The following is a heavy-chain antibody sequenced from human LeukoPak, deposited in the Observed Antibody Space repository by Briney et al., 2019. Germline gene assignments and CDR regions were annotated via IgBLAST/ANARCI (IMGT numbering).Heavy chain of an antibody. J-gene: IGHJ4*02. Sequence: GESLKISCKGSGYTFTNYWITWVRQMPGKGLEWMGRIDPSDSYSDYGPSFQGHVTVSVDKSISTAYLEWSSLKASDTAMYYCARQYGSGSSISPDFDYWGQGTLVTVSS. CDR1: GYTFTNYW. V-gene: IGHV5-10-1*01. CDR3: ARQYGSGSSISPDFDY. D-gene: IGHD6-19*01. CDR2: IDPSDSYS.